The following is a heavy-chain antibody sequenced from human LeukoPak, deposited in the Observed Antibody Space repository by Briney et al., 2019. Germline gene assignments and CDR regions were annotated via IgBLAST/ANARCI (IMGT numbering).Heavy chain of an antibody. Sequence: GGSLRLSCAASGFTFSSYGMHWVRQAPGKGLEWVSFIRYDGSNKYYADSVKGRFTISRDNSKNTLFLQMNSLRAEDTAVYYCARAPLGWYSSSWYDYWGQGTLVTVSS. CDR3: ARAPLGWYSSSWYDY. V-gene: IGHV3-30*02. J-gene: IGHJ4*02. CDR1: GFTFSSYG. D-gene: IGHD6-13*01. CDR2: IRYDGSNK.